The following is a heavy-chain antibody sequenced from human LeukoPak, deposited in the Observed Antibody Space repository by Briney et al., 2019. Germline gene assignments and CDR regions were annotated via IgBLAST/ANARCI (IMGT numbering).Heavy chain of an antibody. Sequence: SETLSLTCTVSGDSISSSYWSWIRQPPGKTLEWIGYIYYTGTTNYNPSLKSRVTMSIDTSKNQFSLNLNSVTAADTAVYYCARGFYDSSGYSNCFDPWGQGTLVTVS. J-gene: IGHJ5*02. CDR2: IYYTGTT. CDR1: GDSISSSY. CDR3: ARGFYDSSGYSNCFDP. V-gene: IGHV4-59*01. D-gene: IGHD3-22*01.